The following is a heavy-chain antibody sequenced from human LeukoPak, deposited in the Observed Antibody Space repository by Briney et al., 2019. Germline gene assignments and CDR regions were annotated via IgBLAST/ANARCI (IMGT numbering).Heavy chain of an antibody. J-gene: IGHJ6*02. CDR3: ARDARGGYNRYGMDV. CDR1: GFTFSSYD. D-gene: IGHD3-10*01. CDR2: IGTAGDT. V-gene: IGHV3-13*01. Sequence: GSLLLSCAASGFTFSSYDMHWVRQATGKGLEWVSAIGTAGDTYYPGSVKGRFTISRENAKNSLYLQMNSLRAGDTAVYYCARDARGGYNRYGMDVWGQGTTVTVSS.